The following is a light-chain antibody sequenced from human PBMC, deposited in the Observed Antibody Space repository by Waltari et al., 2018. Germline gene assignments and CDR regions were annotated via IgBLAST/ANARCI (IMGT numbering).Light chain of an antibody. CDR1: QRITSW. CDR2: AAS. CDR3: QQADSLPLT. V-gene: IGKV1D-12*01. Sequence: DIQMTQSPSSVSSSVGDTVPTTCRASQRITSWLAWYQQKPGKAPKLLIYAASSLQSGVPSRFSGSGSGADFTLTISSLQPEDFATYYCQQADSLPLTFGGGTKVEIK. J-gene: IGKJ4*01.